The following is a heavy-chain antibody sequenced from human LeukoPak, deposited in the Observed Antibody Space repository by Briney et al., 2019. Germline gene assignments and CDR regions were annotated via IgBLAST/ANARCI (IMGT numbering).Heavy chain of an antibody. J-gene: IGHJ1*01. Sequence: ASVKVSCKASGYTLTGYYMHWVRQAPGQGLEWMGWINPNSGGTNYAQKFQGRVTMTRDTSISTAYMELSRLRSDDTAVYYCALDYDILTGTEYFQHWGQGTLVTVSS. CDR3: ALDYDILTGTEYFQH. V-gene: IGHV1-2*02. D-gene: IGHD3-9*01. CDR2: INPNSGGT. CDR1: GYTLTGYY.